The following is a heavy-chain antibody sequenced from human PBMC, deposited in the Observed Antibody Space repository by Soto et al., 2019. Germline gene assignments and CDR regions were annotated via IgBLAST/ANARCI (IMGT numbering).Heavy chain of an antibody. CDR3: GTMPIVVEPAPMDV. J-gene: IGHJ6*02. V-gene: IGHV4-30-4*01. CDR2: IYYSGST. D-gene: IGHD2-2*01. Sequence: SATLSLTCPVSGGSISSGDYYWSWIRQPPGKGLEWIGYIYYSGSTSYNASLKSRTSISADPSNNQFSLKLHSLTAADTAVYFCGTMPIVVEPAPMDVWGPGTSVTVSS. CDR1: GGSISSGDYY.